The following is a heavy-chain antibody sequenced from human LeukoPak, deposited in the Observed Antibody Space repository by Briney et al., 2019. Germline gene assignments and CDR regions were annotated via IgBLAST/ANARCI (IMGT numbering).Heavy chain of an antibody. Sequence: ASVKVSCKASGYTFTGYYMHWVRQAPGQGLEWMGWINPNSGGTNYAQKFQGRVTMTRDTSISTAYMELSRLRSDDTAVYYCARDHGMLRAAFVIWGQGTMVTVSS. CDR3: ARDHGMLRAAFVI. V-gene: IGHV1-2*02. D-gene: IGHD2-15*01. J-gene: IGHJ3*02. CDR1: GYTFTGYY. CDR2: INPNSGGT.